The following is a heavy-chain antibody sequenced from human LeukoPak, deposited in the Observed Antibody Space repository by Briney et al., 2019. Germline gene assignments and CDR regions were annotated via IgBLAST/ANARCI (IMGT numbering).Heavy chain of an antibody. CDR3: ARAATYYYDSSGYPAEYFQH. CDR1: GGTFSSYA. CDR2: IIPIFGTA. D-gene: IGHD3-22*01. J-gene: IGHJ1*01. V-gene: IGHV1-69*01. Sequence: SVKVSCKASGGTFSSYAISWVRQAPGQGLEWMGGIIPIFGTANYAQKFQGRVTITADESTSTAYMELSSLRSEDTAVYYCARAATYYYDSSGYPAEYFQHWGQGTLVTVSS.